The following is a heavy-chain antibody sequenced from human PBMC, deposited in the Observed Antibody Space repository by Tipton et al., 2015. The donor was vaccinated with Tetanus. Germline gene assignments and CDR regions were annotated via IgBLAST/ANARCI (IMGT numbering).Heavy chain of an antibody. J-gene: IGHJ4*02. Sequence: SLRLSCATSGFTFDDYAMHWVRQAPGKGLEWVAGISWSSANIDYADSVKGRFTISRDNAKNSLYLQMNSLRVEDTALYYCAKHIFGMEQQLRPSFDYWGQGTLVTVSS. CDR1: GFTFDDYA. V-gene: IGHV3-9*01. D-gene: IGHD6-13*01. CDR2: ISWSSANI. CDR3: AKHIFGMEQQLRPSFDY.